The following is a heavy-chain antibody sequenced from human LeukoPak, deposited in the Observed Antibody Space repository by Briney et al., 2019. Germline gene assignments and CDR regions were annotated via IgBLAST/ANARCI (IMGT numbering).Heavy chain of an antibody. V-gene: IGHV4-59*08. CDR1: GGSISSYY. Sequence: SETLSLTCTVSGGSISSYYWSWIRQPPGKGLEWIGYIYYSGSTNYNPSLKSRVTISVDTSKNQFSLKLSSVTAADTAVYYCARGRRELLRPGAFDIWGQGTMVTVSS. CDR3: ARGRRELLRPGAFDI. D-gene: IGHD1-26*01. CDR2: IYYSGST. J-gene: IGHJ3*02.